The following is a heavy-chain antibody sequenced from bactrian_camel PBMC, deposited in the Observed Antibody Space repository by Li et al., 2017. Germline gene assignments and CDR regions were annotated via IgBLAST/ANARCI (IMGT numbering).Heavy chain of an antibody. D-gene: IGHD3*01. Sequence: HVQLVESGGGSVQAGGSLRLSCTMSGYTESVNVMGWFRQAAGKEREGVAGIYIGDGRRYYGDFVKGRFTIAKDYAKNTLILQMNNLQPEDTAMYYCAADCLWTQDYKHPPSRYNYWGHGTQVTVS. J-gene: IGHJ4*01. CDR2: IYIGDGRR. V-gene: IGHV3S54*01. CDR3: AADCLWTQDYKHPPSRYNY. CDR1: GYTESVNV.